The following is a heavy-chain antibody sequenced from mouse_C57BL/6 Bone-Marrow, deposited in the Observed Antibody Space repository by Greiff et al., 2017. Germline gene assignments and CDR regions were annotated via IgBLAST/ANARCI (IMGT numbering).Heavy chain of an antibody. CDR3: VGQGGWLLREAMDY. CDR1: GFSFIPYA. D-gene: IGHD2-3*01. Sequence: DAGGGLVQPKGSLTLSCAASGFSFIPYAMIWVRQAPGKGLEWVARIRSKSNNYATYYADSVKDRFTISRDDSESMLYLQMNNLKTEDTAMYDCVGQGGWLLREAMDYWGQGTSVTVSS. J-gene: IGHJ4*01. V-gene: IGHV10-1*01. CDR2: IRSKSNNYAT.